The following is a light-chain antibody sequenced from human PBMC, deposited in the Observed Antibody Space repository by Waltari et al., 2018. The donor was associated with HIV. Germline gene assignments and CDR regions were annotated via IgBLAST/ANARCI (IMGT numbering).Light chain of an antibody. CDR1: PSHIGCLH. V-gene: IGLV1-44*01. CDR3: AVWDGSLSAYV. Sequence: QSVLTQPPSASGAPGPRVTIPCSGSPSHIGCLHFQWYQQLPETAPKLLIHVNNYRPSGVPDRFSGSKSGTSASLAISGLQSEDEADYYCAVWDGSLSAYVFGPGTKVTV. CDR2: VNN. J-gene: IGLJ1*01.